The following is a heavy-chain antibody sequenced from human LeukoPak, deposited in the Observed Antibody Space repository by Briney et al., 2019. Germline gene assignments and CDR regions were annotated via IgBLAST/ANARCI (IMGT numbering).Heavy chain of an antibody. CDR1: GFTVSSYY. CDR2: LYSDGAT. CDR3: AKVRYYYGSGSLYYFDY. J-gene: IGHJ4*02. Sequence: GGSLRLSCAASGFTVSSYYMNWVRQAPGKGLQWVSILYSDGATYYADSVKGRFTISRDNSKNTLYLQMNSLRAEDTAVYYCAKVRYYYGSGSLYYFDYWGQGTLVTVSS. V-gene: IGHV3-53*01. D-gene: IGHD3-10*01.